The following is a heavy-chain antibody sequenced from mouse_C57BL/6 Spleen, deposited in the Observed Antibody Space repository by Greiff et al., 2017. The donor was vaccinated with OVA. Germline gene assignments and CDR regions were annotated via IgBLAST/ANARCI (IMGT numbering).Heavy chain of an antibody. V-gene: IGHV3-6*01. CDR3: ARERGTGTSFAY. J-gene: IGHJ3*01. D-gene: IGHD4-1*01. CDR2: ISYDGSN. CDR1: GYSITSGYY. Sequence: VQLKESGPGLVKPSQSLSLTCSVTGYSITSGYYWNWIRQFPGNKLEWMGYISYDGSNNYNPSLKNRISITRDTSKNQFFLKLNSVTTEDTATYYCARERGTGTSFAYWGQGLWSLSLQ.